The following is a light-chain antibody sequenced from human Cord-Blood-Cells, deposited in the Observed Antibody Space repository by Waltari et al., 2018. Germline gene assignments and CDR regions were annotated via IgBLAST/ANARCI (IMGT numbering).Light chain of an antibody. CDR2: EGS. CDR3: CSYAGSSTYV. J-gene: IGLJ1*01. CDR1: RMYVGSYNL. V-gene: IGLV2-23*01. Sequence: QSALTQPASVSGSPGQSITLSCTRTRMYVGSYNLVPWYQQHPGKAPKLMIYEGSKRPSGVSNRFSGSKSGNTASLTISGLQAEDEADYYCCSYAGSSTYVFGTGTKVTVL.